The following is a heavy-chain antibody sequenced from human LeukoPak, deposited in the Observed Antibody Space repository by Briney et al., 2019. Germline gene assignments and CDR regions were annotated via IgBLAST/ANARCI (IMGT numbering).Heavy chain of an antibody. CDR3: ARGHLGATSVLYGMDV. V-gene: IGHV4-59*01. CDR2: IYYSGST. D-gene: IGHD1-26*01. J-gene: IGHJ6*02. Sequence: SETLSLTCTVSGGSISSYYWSWIRQPPGKGLEWIGYIYYSGSTNYNPSLKSRVTISVDTSKNQFSLKLSSVTAADTAVYYYARGHLGATSVLYGMDVWGQGTTVTVSS. CDR1: GGSISSYY.